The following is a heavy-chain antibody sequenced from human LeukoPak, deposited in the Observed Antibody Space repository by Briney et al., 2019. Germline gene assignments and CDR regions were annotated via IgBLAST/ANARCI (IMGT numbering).Heavy chain of an antibody. V-gene: IGHV5-51*03. J-gene: IGHJ4*02. D-gene: IGHD3-22*01. CDR2: IYPGDSDT. Sequence: KPGESLKISCKGSGYSFTSYWIGWVRQMPGKGLEWMGIIYPGDSDTRYSPSFQGQVTISADKSISTAYLQWSSLKASDTAMYYCARLPFATDDSSGYRGYYFDYWGQGTLVTVSS. CDR3: ARLPFATDDSSGYRGYYFDY. CDR1: GYSFTSYW.